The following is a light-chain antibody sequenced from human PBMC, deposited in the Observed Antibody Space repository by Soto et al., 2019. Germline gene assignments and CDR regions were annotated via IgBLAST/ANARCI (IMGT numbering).Light chain of an antibody. CDR3: MQGTRWPPYT. J-gene: IGKJ2*01. CDR1: QSLAYIDGNTY. Sequence: EVVMTQSPLSLPVTLGQPASISRRSSQSLAYIDGNTYLSWFQQRPDQSPRRLIYKVSNRESGVPDRFSGSGSGTDFTLKISRVEAEDVGVYYCMQGTRWPPYTFGQGTKLEIK. CDR2: KVS. V-gene: IGKV2-30*01.